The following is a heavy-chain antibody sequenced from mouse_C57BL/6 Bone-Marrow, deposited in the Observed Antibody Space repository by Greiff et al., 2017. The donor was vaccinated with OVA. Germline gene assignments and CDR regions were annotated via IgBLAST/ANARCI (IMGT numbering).Heavy chain of an antibody. CDR1: GFSLTSYG. V-gene: IGHV2-2*01. CDR3: ARSPPPYYAMDY. Sequence: VQRVESGPGLVQPSQSLSITCTVSGFSLTSYGVHWVRQSPGKGLEWLGVIWSGGSTDDNAAFISRMSISKDNSKSQVFFKMNRLQADDTAIYYCARSPPPYYAMDYWGQGTSVTVSS. CDR2: IWSGGST. J-gene: IGHJ4*01.